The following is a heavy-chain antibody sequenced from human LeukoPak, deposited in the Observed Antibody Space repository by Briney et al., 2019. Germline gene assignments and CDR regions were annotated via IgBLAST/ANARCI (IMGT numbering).Heavy chain of an antibody. V-gene: IGHV3-53*01. J-gene: IGHJ4*02. CDR1: GFTFSSYA. CDR3: ARAGY. Sequence: PGGSLRLSCAASGFTFSSYAMHWVRQAPGKGLEWVAVIYSGGSTYYADSVKGRFTISRDNSKNTLYLQMNSLRAEDTAVYYCARAGYWGQGTLVTVSS. CDR2: IYSGGST.